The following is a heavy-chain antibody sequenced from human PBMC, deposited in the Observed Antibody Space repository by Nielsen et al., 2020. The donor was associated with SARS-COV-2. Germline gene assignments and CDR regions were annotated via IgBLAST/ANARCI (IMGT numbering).Heavy chain of an antibody. V-gene: IGHV3-11*04. Sequence: GESLKISCAASGFTFSDYYMSWMRQAPGKGLEWVSYISSSGSTIFYADSVKGRFTISRDNAKNSLYLQMNSLRAEDTAVYYCARNQLYYDFWSGHSSGMDVWGQGTTVTVSS. J-gene: IGHJ6*02. CDR2: ISSSGSTI. D-gene: IGHD3-3*01. CDR3: ARNQLYYDFWSGHSSGMDV. CDR1: GFTFSDYY.